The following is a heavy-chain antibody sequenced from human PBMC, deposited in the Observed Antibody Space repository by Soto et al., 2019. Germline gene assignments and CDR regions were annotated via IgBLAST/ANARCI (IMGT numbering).Heavy chain of an antibody. V-gene: IGHV1-8*01. CDR2: MNPNSGDT. CDR3: ARGDRSCSPGSCSNLDN. CDR1: GYTFTKYD. Sequence: QVQLVQSGAEVKKPGASVRVSCKASGYTFTKYDINWVRQATGQGLEWMGWMNPNSGDTGSTQKFQGRVTMTRDTSISTAYMELSSLRSDDTAVYYRARGDRSCSPGSCSNLDNWGQGTLVTVSS. D-gene: IGHD2-15*01. J-gene: IGHJ4*02.